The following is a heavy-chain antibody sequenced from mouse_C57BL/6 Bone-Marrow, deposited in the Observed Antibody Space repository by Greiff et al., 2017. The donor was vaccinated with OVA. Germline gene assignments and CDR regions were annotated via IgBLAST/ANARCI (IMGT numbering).Heavy chain of an antibody. CDR1: GFNIKNSY. Sequence: VQLKQSVAELVRPGASVKLSCTASGFNIKNSYMHWVKQRPEQGLEWIGRIDPANGNTKYAPKFQGKATITADPSSNTAYLQLSSLTSEDTAIYYGARVRTVVAKDYYFDYWGQGTTLTVSS. CDR3: ARVRTVVAKDYYFDY. CDR2: IDPANGNT. V-gene: IGHV14-3*01. D-gene: IGHD1-1*01. J-gene: IGHJ2*01.